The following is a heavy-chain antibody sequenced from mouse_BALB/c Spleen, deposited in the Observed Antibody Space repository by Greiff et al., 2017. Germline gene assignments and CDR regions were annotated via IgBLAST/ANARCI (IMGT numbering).Heavy chain of an antibody. CDR3: ARDKVRGMDY. CDR1: GFTFTDYY. CDR2: IRNKANGYTT. D-gene: IGHD2-14*01. J-gene: IGHJ4*01. Sequence: EVHLVESGGGLVQPGGSLRLSCATSGFTFTDYYMSWVRQPPGKALEWLGFIRNKANGYTTEYSASVKGRFTISRDNSQSILYLQMNTLRAEDSATYYCARDKVRGMDYWGQGTSVTVSS. V-gene: IGHV7-3*02.